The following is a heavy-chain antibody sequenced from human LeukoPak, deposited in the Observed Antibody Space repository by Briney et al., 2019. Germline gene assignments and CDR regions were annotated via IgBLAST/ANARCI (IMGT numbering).Heavy chain of an antibody. CDR1: GFTFSSYA. V-gene: IGHV3-23*01. D-gene: IGHD6-13*01. Sequence: GGSLRLSCAASGFTFSSYAMSWDRQAPGKGLEWVSAISGSGGSTYYADSVKGRFTISRDNSKNTLYLQMNSLRAEDTAVYYCAKGGLAAAGYYYYYMDVWGKGTTVTVSS. CDR2: ISGSGGST. CDR3: AKGGLAAAGYYYYYMDV. J-gene: IGHJ6*03.